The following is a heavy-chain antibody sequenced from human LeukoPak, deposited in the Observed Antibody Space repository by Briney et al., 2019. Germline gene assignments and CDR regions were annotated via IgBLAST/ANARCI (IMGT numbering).Heavy chain of an antibody. J-gene: IGHJ6*02. CDR3: SRKYSSSSPYYYYGMDV. CDR1: GGTFSSYA. D-gene: IGHD6-6*01. V-gene: IGHV1-69*13. Sequence: SVKVSCKASGGTFSSYAISWVRQAPGQGLEWMGGIIPIFGTANYAQKFQGRVTITADESTSTAYMELSSLRSEDTAVYYCSRKYSSSSPYYYYGMDVWGQGTTVTVSS. CDR2: IIPIFGTA.